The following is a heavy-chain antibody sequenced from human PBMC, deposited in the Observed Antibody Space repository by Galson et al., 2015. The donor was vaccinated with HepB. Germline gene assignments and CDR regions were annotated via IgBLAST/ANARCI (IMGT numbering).Heavy chain of an antibody. J-gene: IGHJ3*02. V-gene: IGHV1-18*01. CDR1: GYTFTSYG. D-gene: IGHD2-2*02. CDR3: ARDLELKVPAAIAGGYAFDI. CDR2: ISAYNGNT. Sequence: SVKVSCKASGYTFTSYGISWVRQAPGQGLEWMGWISAYNGNTNYAQKLQGRVTMTTDTSTSTAYMELRSLRSDDTAVYYCARDLELKVPAAIAGGYAFDIWGQGTMVTVSS.